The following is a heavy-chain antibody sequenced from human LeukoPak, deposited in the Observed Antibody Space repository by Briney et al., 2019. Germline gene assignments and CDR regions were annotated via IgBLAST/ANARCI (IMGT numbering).Heavy chain of an antibody. CDR1: GGSITSTSHY. J-gene: IGHJ4*02. Sequence: PSETLSLTCIVSGGSITSTSHYWGWIRQTPGKGLEWIAISYYSGRTFYNEPLKSRATTSVDTSKSQFSLNLSSVTAADTAVYYCARRGAVAGRYYFDYWGQGTLVTVSS. CDR3: ARRGAVAGRYYFDY. CDR2: SYYSGRT. V-gene: IGHV4-39*01. D-gene: IGHD6-19*01.